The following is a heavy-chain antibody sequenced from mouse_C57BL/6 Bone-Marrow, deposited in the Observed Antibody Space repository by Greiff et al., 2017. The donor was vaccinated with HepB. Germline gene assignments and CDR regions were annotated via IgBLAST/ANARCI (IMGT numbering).Heavy chain of an antibody. CDR3: ARESGTAWFAY. CDR1: GYTFTDYN. D-gene: IGHD4-1*01. Sequence: EVKLMESGPELVKPGASVKMSCKASGYTFTDYNMHWVKQSHGKSLEWIGYINPNNGGTSYNQKFKGKATLTVNKSSSTAYMELRSLTSEDSAVYYCARESGTAWFAYWGQGTLVTVSA. CDR2: INPNNGGT. V-gene: IGHV1-22*01. J-gene: IGHJ3*01.